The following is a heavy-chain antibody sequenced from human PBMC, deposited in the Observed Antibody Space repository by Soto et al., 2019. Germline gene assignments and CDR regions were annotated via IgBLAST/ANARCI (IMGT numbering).Heavy chain of an antibody. V-gene: IGHV4-39*01. J-gene: IGHJ4*02. CDR1: GVSISDTSYY. CDR2: IYFSGTT. CDR3: ARHGSY. Sequence: ETLSLPCNVSGVSISDTSYYWGWIRQPPGKGLEWIGTIYFSGTTFYNPSLKSRLTISVDTSKNQFSLRLRSVTAADTAVYYCARHGSYWGQGTLVTVSS.